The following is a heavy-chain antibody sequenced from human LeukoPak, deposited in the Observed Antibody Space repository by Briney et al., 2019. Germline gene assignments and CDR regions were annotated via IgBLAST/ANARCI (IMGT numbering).Heavy chain of an antibody. D-gene: IGHD5-24*01. CDR3: AKEWGEGWLQLKACFDY. Sequence: PGGSLRLSCAASGFTFSSYAMSWVRQAPGKGLEWVSAISGSGGSTYYADSVKGRFTISRDNSKNTLYLQMNSLRAEDTAVYYCAKEWGEGWLQLKACFDYWGQGTLVTVSS. J-gene: IGHJ4*02. CDR2: ISGSGGST. CDR1: GFTFSSYA. V-gene: IGHV3-23*01.